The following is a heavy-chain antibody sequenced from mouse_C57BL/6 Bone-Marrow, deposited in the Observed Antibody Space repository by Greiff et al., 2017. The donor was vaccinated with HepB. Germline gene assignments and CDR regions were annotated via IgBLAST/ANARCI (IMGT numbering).Heavy chain of an antibody. CDR2: IYPGDGDT. CDR3: NAPLLLGDY. J-gene: IGHJ2*01. Sequence: QVQLQQSGPELVKPGASVKISCKASGYAFSSSWMNWVKQRPGKGLEWIGRIYPGDGDTNYNGKFKGKATLTADKSSSTAYMQLSSLTSEDTAVYYCNAPLLLGDYWGQGTPLTVSA. D-gene: IGHD1-1*01. CDR1: GYAFSSSW. V-gene: IGHV1-82*01.